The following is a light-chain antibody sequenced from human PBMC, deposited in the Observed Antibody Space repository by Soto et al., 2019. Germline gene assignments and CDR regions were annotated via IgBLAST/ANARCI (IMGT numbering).Light chain of an antibody. CDR2: GAS. CDR1: QSVSSN. J-gene: IGKJ4*01. Sequence: EIGMTQSPATLSVSPGERATLSCRASQSVSSNLAWYQLKPGQAPRLLIYGASTGATGIPARFSGSGSGTEFTLTISSLLSEDFAVYYCQQYNNWPLSFGGGTKVEIK. V-gene: IGKV3-15*01. CDR3: QQYNNWPLS.